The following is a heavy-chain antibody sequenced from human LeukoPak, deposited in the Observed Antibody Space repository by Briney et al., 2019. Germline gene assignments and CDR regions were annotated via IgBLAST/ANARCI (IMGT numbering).Heavy chain of an antibody. D-gene: IGHD3-22*01. J-gene: IGHJ4*02. Sequence: GASVKVSCKASGYTFTSYYMHWVRQAPGQGLEWMGIINPSGGSTSYAQKFQGRVTITADESTSTAYMELSSLRSEDTAVYYCAREARRGSYYDSSGYYYFDYWGQGTLVTVSS. CDR1: GYTFTSYY. V-gene: IGHV1-46*01. CDR2: INPSGGST. CDR3: AREARRGSYYDSSGYYYFDY.